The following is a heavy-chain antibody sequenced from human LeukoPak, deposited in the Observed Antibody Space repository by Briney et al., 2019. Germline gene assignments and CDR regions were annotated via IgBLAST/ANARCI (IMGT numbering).Heavy chain of an antibody. CDR1: GGSISSYY. D-gene: IGHD5-18*01. V-gene: IGHV4-4*07. CDR2: IYTSVST. Sequence: SETLSLTCTVAGGSISSYYWSWIRQPAGKGLEWIGRIYTSVSTNYNPSLKSRVTISVDTSKNQFSLKLSSVTAADTAVYYCARVGYHSIDYWGQGTLVTVSS. J-gene: IGHJ4*02. CDR3: ARVGYHSIDY.